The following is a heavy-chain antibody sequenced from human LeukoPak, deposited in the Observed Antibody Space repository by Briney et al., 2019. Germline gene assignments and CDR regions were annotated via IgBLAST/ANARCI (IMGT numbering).Heavy chain of an antibody. Sequence: PSETLSLTCTVSGGSISSYYWSWIRQPAGKGLEWIGRIYTSGSTNYNPSLKSRVTMSVDTSKNQFSLKLSSVTAADTAVYYCARGGIRYCSGGSCYSSYYFDYWGQGTLVTVSS. CDR2: IYTSGST. D-gene: IGHD2-15*01. J-gene: IGHJ4*02. CDR1: GGSISSYY. CDR3: ARGGIRYCSGGSCYSSYYFDY. V-gene: IGHV4-4*07.